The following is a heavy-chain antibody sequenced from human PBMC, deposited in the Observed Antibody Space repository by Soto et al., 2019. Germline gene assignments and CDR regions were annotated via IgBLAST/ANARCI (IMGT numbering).Heavy chain of an antibody. D-gene: IGHD3-3*01. CDR2: INQDGSEK. CDR1: GFTFSSYW. J-gene: IGHJ4*02. Sequence: GGSLRLSCAASGFTFSSYWMSWVRQAPGKGLEWVANINQDGSEKYYVDSVKGRFTISRDNAKNSLFLQMNSLRAEDTAVYYCARVLTYLWSGYWTRWDYFDCWGQGTLVTVSS. V-gene: IGHV3-7*01. CDR3: ARVLTYLWSGYWTRWDYFDC.